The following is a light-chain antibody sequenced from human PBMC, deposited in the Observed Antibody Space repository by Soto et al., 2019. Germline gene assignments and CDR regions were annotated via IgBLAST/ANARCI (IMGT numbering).Light chain of an antibody. CDR2: RNN. CDR3: QSYDSSLSAYV. CDR1: SSNIGAGYD. J-gene: IGLJ1*01. V-gene: IGLV1-40*01. Sequence: QSVLTQPPSVSGAPGQRVTISCTGSSSNIGAGYDVHWYQQLPGTAPKLLIFRNNNRPSGVPDRLSGSKSGTSASLAITGLQAEDEADYYCQSYDSSLSAYVFATGTKVTVL.